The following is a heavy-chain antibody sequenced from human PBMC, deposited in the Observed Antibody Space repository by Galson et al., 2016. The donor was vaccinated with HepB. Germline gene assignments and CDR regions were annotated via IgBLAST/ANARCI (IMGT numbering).Heavy chain of an antibody. V-gene: IGHV3-23*01. CDR3: ARHFSGSY. Sequence: SLRLSCAASGFTFSNYDMSWVRQAPGRGLEWVSGISGSGGSTTYADSVKGRFTISRDNSKNALHLQINSLRAEDTAMYFCARHFSGSYLGQGTLVTVSS. CDR1: GFTFSNYD. D-gene: IGHD3-22*01. CDR2: ISGSGGST. J-gene: IGHJ4*02.